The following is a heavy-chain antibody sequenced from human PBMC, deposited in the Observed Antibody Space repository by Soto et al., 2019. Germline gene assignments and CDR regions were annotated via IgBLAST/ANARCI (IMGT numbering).Heavy chain of an antibody. J-gene: IGHJ4*02. Sequence: PGGSLRLSCAASGFTFSSYWMHWVRQAPGKGLVWVSRINSDGSSTSYADSVKGRFTISRDNAKNTLYLQMNSLRAEDTAVYYCARGPTHYDSSGYYDEDQDEDFDYWGQGTLVTVSS. CDR1: GFTFSSYW. D-gene: IGHD3-22*01. V-gene: IGHV3-74*01. CDR2: INSDGSST. CDR3: ARGPTHYDSSGYYDEDQDEDFDY.